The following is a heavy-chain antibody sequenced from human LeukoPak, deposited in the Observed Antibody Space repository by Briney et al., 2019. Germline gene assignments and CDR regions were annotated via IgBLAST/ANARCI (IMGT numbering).Heavy chain of an antibody. V-gene: IGHV3-30*03. D-gene: IGHD5-18*01. J-gene: IGHJ4*02. CDR3: ARGSTWMQLWLGNYFDY. CDR1: GFTFSSYS. Sequence: PGGSLRLSCAASGFTFSSYSMNWVRQAPGKGLEWVAVISYDGSNKYYADSVKGRFTISRDNSKNTLYLQMNSLRAEDTAVYYCARGSTWMQLWLGNYFDYWGQGTLVTVSS. CDR2: ISYDGSNK.